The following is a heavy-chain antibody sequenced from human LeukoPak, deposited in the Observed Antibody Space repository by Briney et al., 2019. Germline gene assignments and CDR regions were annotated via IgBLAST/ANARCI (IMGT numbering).Heavy chain of an antibody. CDR2: IRSSSSTI. CDR1: GFTLSSYS. CDR3: ARVLNYAFDL. V-gene: IGHV3-48*02. J-gene: IGHJ3*01. Sequence: GGSLRLSCAASGFTLSSYSMNWVRQAPGKGLEWISYIRSSSSTIYYADSVKGRFSISVDYAKSSLFLQMSSLSDEDTAVYYCARVLNYAFDLWGQGTMVTVSS.